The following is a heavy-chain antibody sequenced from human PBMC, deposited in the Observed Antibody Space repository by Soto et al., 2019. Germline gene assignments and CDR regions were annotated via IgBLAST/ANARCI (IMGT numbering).Heavy chain of an antibody. J-gene: IGHJ3*02. CDR2: ISYDGNNK. CDR3: AKGREPDSGGTNVDAFDM. D-gene: IGHD1-26*01. CDR1: GFTFSNYG. Sequence: GGSLRLSCAASGFTFSNYGMHWVRQAPGKGLEWVTVISYDGNNKNYVDSVKGRFTISRDNSKNTVYLQMNSLRLEDTAVYYCAKGREPDSGGTNVDAFDMWGQGTMVTVSS. V-gene: IGHV3-30*18.